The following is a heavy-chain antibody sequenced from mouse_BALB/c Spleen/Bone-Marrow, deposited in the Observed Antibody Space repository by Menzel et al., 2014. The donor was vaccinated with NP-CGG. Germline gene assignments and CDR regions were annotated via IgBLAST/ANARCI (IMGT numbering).Heavy chain of an antibody. CDR1: GFDSSRYW. Sequence: EVKLMESGGGLVQPGGSLKLSCAASGFDSSRYWMSWVRQAPGKGLEWIGEINPDSSTINYTPSLKDKFIISRDNAKNTLYLQMSKVRSEDAALYYCARPTLLRYFDVWGAGTTVTVSS. V-gene: IGHV4-1*02. D-gene: IGHD1-2*01. CDR2: INPDSSTI. CDR3: ARPTLLRYFDV. J-gene: IGHJ1*01.